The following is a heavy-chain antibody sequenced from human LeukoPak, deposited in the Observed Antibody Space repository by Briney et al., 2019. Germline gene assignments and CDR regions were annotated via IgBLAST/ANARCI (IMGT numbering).Heavy chain of an antibody. CDR1: GGSISSYY. CDR2: IYYSGST. V-gene: IGHV4-59*01. Sequence: SETLSLTCTVSGGSISSYYWSWIRQPPGKGLEWIGYIYYSGSTNYNPSLKSRVTISVDTSKNQFSLKLSSVTAADTAVYYCARDRLYCSSTSCSGDWFDPWGQGTLGTVSS. D-gene: IGHD2-2*01. J-gene: IGHJ5*02. CDR3: ARDRLYCSSTSCSGDWFDP.